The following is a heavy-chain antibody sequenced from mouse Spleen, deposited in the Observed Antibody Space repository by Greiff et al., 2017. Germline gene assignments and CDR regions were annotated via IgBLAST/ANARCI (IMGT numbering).Heavy chain of an antibody. Sequence: QVQLQQPGAELVRPGTSVKLSCKASGYTFTSYWMHWVKQRPGQGLEWIGVIDPSDSYTNYNQKFKGKATLTVDTSSSTAYMQLSSLTSEDSAVYYCARGRSSFAYWGQGTLVTVSA. CDR2: IDPSDSYT. V-gene: IGHV1-59*01. CDR3: ARGRSSFAY. J-gene: IGHJ3*01. CDR1: GYTFTSYW.